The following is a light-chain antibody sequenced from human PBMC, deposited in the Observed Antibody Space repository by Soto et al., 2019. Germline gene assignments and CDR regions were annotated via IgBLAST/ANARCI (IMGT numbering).Light chain of an antibody. J-gene: IGLJ2*01. Sequence: QSVLTQSASVSGSPGQSITISCTGTSSDVGGYNYVSWYQQHPGKAPKLMIYDVSNRPSGVSNRFSGSKSGNTASLTISGLQAEDEADYYCSSYTSSSTLIFGRGTKVTVL. CDR3: SSYTSSSTLI. V-gene: IGLV2-14*01. CDR2: DVS. CDR1: SSDVGGYNY.